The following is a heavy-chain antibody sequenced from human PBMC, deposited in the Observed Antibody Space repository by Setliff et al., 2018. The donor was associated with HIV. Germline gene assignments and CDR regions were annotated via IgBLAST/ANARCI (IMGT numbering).Heavy chain of an antibody. CDR2: IYYSGST. CDR3: ARQGLVLVPASIDWRLPPSPIDY. V-gene: IGHV4-39*01. D-gene: IGHD2-2*01. J-gene: IGHJ4*02. CDR1: GGSINSNNYY. Sequence: LSETLSLTCTVSGGSINSNNYYWGWIRQPPGKGLEWIASIYYSGSTYYNPSLKSRITISVDTSKNQFSLRLSSVTAADTAVYYCARQGLVLVPASIDWRLPPSPIDYWGQGALVTVSS.